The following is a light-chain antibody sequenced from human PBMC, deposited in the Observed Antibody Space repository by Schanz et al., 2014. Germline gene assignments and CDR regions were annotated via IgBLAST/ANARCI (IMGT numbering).Light chain of an antibody. CDR2: DVS. CDR3: CSYAVSITWV. J-gene: IGLJ3*02. V-gene: IGLV2-23*02. CDR1: SSDVGAYND. Sequence: QSALTQPPSVSGSPGQSVSISCTGTSSDVGAYNDVSWYQQHPGKAPKLMIYDVSNRPSGVSNRFSGSKSGNTASLTISGLQAEDEADYYCCSYAVSITWVFGGGTKLTVL.